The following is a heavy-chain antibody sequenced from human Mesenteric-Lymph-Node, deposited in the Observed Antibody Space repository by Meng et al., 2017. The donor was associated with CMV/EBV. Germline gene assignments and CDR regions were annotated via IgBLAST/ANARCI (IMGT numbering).Heavy chain of an antibody. J-gene: IGHJ4*02. CDR2: IYSGGSST. V-gene: IGHV3-23*03. CDR3: VKGATSGVTAPDY. D-gene: IGHD2-21*02. CDR1: GFTFSSYA. Sequence: GGSLRLSCAASGFTFSSYAMSWVRQAPGKGLDWVSVIYSGGSSTYYADSVKGRFTISRDISQSMLYLQMDSLRVEDTGVYYCVKGATSGVTAPDYWGQGTLVTVSS.